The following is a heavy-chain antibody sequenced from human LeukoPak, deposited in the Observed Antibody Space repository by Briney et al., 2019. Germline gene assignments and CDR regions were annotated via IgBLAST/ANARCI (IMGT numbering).Heavy chain of an antibody. CDR2: ISSSSSYI. D-gene: IGHD3-9*01. CDR1: GFTFSSYA. CDR3: ARDGSYYDILTGYSQQYYFDY. J-gene: IGHJ4*02. Sequence: GGSLRLSCAASGFTFSSYAMSWVRQAPGKGLEWVSSISSSSSYIYYADSVKGRFTISRDNAKNSLYLQMNSLRAEDTAVYYCARDGSYYDILTGYSQQYYFDYWGQGTLVTVSS. V-gene: IGHV3-21*01.